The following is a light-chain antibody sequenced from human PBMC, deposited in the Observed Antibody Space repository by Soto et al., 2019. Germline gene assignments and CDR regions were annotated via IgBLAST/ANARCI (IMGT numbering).Light chain of an antibody. CDR1: QSISES. V-gene: IGKV1-5*01. CDR3: QQYHGFSRT. J-gene: IGKJ1*01. CDR2: DVS. Sequence: DVHVTQCPSTLSASVGYIVTVTCRASQSISESLAWYQKKPGQAPDLLISDVSKLERGVASRFRGSGSGTELTITISSMQTDDLATYYCQQYHGFSRTFGHGTKVDI.